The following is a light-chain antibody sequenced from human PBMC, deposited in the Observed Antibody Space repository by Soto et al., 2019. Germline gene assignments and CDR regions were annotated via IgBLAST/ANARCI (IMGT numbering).Light chain of an antibody. CDR3: QTWGTGFQV. CDR2: LNNDGSH. V-gene: IGLV4-69*01. CDR1: SGHSSYA. J-gene: IGLJ2*01. Sequence: QLVLTQSPSASASLGASVKLTYTLSSGHSSYAIAWHQMQPGKGPRYLMDLNNDGSHTKGDGIPDRFSGSSSGAERYLIISSLQSEDEADYYCQTWGTGFQVFGGGTKLTVL.